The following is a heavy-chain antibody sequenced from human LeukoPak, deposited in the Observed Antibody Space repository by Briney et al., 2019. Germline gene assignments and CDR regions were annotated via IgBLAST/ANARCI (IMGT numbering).Heavy chain of an antibody. D-gene: IGHD4/OR15-4a*01. CDR2: INPQKTNT. CDR1: GYTFSSYV. V-gene: IGHV1-18*01. Sequence: ASVKDSCKACGYTFSSYVIHGVRLAGGRGPEYMASINPQKTNTYYAHRFQGRVTVTADTSTNTAYMEVKSLRSDDTAIYYCARRKYGADYNGMDVWGQGTTVTVSS. CDR3: ARRKYGADYNGMDV. J-gene: IGHJ6*02.